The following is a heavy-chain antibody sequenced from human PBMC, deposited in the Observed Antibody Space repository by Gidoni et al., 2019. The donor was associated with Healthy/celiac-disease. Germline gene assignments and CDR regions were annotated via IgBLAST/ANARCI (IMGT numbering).Heavy chain of an antibody. CDR3: AKDYSSGWYVFDY. V-gene: IGHV3-30*18. CDR1: GFTFSSYG. Sequence: QVQLVESGGGVVQPGRSLRLSCAASGFTFSSYGMHWVRQAPGKGLEWVAVISYDGSNKYYADSVKGRFTISRDNSKNTLYLQMNSLRAEDTAVYYCAKDYSSGWYVFDYWGQGTLVTVSS. D-gene: IGHD6-19*01. CDR2: ISYDGSNK. J-gene: IGHJ4*02.